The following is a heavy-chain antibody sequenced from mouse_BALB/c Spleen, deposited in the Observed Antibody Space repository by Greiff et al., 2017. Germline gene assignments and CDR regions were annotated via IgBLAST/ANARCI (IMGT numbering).Heavy chain of an antibody. CDR1: GFSLTGYG. D-gene: IGHD1-1*01. CDR2: IWGDGST. CDR3: ARITTPVYYAMDY. V-gene: IGHV2-6-7*01. Sequence: QVQLQQSGPGLVAPSQSLSITCTVSGFSLTGYGVNWVRQPPGKGLEWLGMIWGDGSTDYNSALKSRLSISKDNSKSQVFLKMNSLQTDDTARYYCARITTPVYYAMDYWGQGTSVTVSS. J-gene: IGHJ4*01.